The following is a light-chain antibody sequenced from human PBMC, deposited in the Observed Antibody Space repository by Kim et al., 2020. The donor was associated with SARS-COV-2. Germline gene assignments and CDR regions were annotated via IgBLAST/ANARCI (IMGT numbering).Light chain of an antibody. CDR3: QQYGSLPRT. Sequence: EIVLTQSPGTLSLSPGERATLSCRASQSVSSSYLAWYQQKPGQAPRLLIYGASSRATGIPDRFSGSGSGTDFTLTISRLEPEDFAVYYCQQYGSLPRTFSQGANLGI. CDR2: GAS. V-gene: IGKV3-20*01. CDR1: QSVSSSY. J-gene: IGKJ2*01.